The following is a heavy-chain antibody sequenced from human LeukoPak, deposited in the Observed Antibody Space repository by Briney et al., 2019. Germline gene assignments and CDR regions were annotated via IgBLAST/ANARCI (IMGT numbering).Heavy chain of an antibody. CDR3: ARDRTGGYSYGSNAFDI. D-gene: IGHD5-18*01. Sequence: PSETLSLTCTVSGGSISSYYWSWIRQPPGKGLEWIGYISYSGSTNYNPSLKSRVTISVDTSKNQFSLKLSSVTAADTAVYYCARDRTGGYSYGSNAFDIWGQGTMVAVSS. J-gene: IGHJ3*02. CDR2: ISYSGST. CDR1: GGSISSYY. V-gene: IGHV4-59*01.